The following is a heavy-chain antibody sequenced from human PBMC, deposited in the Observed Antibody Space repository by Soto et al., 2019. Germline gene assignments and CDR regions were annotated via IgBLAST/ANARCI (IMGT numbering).Heavy chain of an antibody. CDR1: GFTFSSYA. V-gene: IGHV3-23*01. Sequence: GGSLRLSCAASGFTFSSYAMSWVRQAPGKGLEWVSAISGSGGSTYYADSVKGRFTISRDNSKNTLYLQMNSLRAEDTAVYYCATTMVRGVIITLAQKGNFDYWGQGTLVTVSS. CDR2: ISGSGGST. CDR3: ATTMVRGVIITLAQKGNFDY. D-gene: IGHD3-10*01. J-gene: IGHJ4*02.